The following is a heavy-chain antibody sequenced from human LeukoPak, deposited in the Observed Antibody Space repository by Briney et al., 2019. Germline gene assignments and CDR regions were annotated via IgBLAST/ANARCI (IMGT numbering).Heavy chain of an antibody. CDR2: IKQDGSEK. CDR1: GFTFSSYW. CDR3: ARDLKYCSSTSCYPSYYYYYMDV. J-gene: IGHJ6*03. Sequence: GGSLRLSCAASGFTFSSYWMSWVRQAPGKGLEWVANIKQDGSEKYYVDSVKGRFTISRDNAKNSLYLQMNSLRAEDTAVYYCARDLKYCSSTSCYPSYYYYYMDVWGKGTTVTVSS. V-gene: IGHV3-7*03. D-gene: IGHD2-2*01.